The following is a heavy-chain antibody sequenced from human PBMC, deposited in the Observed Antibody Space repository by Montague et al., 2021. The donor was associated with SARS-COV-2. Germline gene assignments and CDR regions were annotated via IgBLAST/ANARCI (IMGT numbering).Heavy chain of an antibody. Sequence: TLSLTCTVSGGSISSGGYFWNWLRQRPGQGLEWIGYIDKSGTTQSTPSLKGTVRLSVDTSKNPLSLNFVSAAAADTDLYYCARPLGGVHVWGQGTTVTVSS. D-gene: IGHD3-10*01. CDR2: IDKSGTT. CDR3: ARPLGGVHV. V-gene: IGHV4-31*01. CDR1: GGSISSGGYF. J-gene: IGHJ6*02.